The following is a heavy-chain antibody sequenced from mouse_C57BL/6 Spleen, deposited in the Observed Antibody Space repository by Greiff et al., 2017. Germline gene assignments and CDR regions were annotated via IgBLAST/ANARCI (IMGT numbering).Heavy chain of an antibody. Sequence: QVQLQQPGAELVKPGASVKLSCKASGYTFTSYWMHWVKQRPGRGLEWIGRSDPNSGGTKYNEKFKSKATLTVDKPSSTAYMQLSSLTSEDSAVYHGARAYYGRSRYYAMDYWGQGTSVTVSS. CDR3: ARAYYGRSRYYAMDY. CDR1: GYTFTSYW. CDR2: SDPNSGGT. D-gene: IGHD1-1*01. J-gene: IGHJ4*01. V-gene: IGHV1-72*01.